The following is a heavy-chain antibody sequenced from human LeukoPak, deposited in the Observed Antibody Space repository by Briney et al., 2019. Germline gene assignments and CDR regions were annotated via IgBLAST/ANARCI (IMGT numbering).Heavy chain of an antibody. CDR2: IWYDGSNK. CDR3: ARDGEGYYYDTNHAFDI. CDR1: GFTFGSYG. J-gene: IGHJ3*02. Sequence: GRSLRLSCAASGFTFGSYGMHWVRQAPSKGLEWVAVIWYDGSNKYYADSVKGRFTISRDNSKNTLYLQMNSLRAEDTAVYYCARDGEGYYYDTNHAFDIWGQGTMVTVSS. V-gene: IGHV3-33*01. D-gene: IGHD3-22*01.